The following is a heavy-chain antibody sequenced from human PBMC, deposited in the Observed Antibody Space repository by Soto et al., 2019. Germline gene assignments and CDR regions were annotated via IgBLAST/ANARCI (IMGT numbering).Heavy chain of an antibody. CDR1: GFTFSSYG. Sequence: QVQLVESGGGVVQPGRSLRLSCAASGFTFSSYGMHWVRQAPGKGLEWVAVISYDGSNKYYADSVKGRFTISRDNSKNTLYLQMNSLRAEDTAVYDCAKDLAVRGYFDYWGQGTLVTVSS. D-gene: IGHD3-10*01. J-gene: IGHJ4*02. CDR3: AKDLAVRGYFDY. CDR2: ISYDGSNK. V-gene: IGHV3-30*18.